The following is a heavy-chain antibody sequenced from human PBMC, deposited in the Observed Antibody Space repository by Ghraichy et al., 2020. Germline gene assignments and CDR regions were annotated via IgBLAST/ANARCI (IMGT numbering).Heavy chain of an antibody. CDR2: INIHETDT. D-gene: IGHD3-10*01. V-gene: IGHV3-74*01. Sequence: GGSLRLSCAASGFTFDNYWMHWVRLAPGKGLVWVSHINIHETDTAFAASVKGRFTISRDNAKNTLYLQMNGLRAEDTAVYYCARGFRTFGEGFFDHWGQGTLVTVSS. CDR3: ARGFRTFGEGFFDH. CDR1: GFTFDNYW. J-gene: IGHJ4*02.